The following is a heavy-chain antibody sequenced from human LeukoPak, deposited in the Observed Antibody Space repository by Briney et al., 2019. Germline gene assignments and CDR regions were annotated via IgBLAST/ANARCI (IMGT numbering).Heavy chain of an antibody. V-gene: IGHV1-2*02. CDR2: INPNRGVA. J-gene: IGHJ2*01. CDR3: ARVLSNADPDWYFDL. Sequence: ASVKVSCKASGYTFTDYYIHWVRQAPGEGLEWMGWINPNRGVADYSQKFQDRVTMTRDTSISTAYMELSRLRRDDTAFYYCARVLSNADPDWYFDLWGRGTLVTVSS. CDR1: GYTFTDYY.